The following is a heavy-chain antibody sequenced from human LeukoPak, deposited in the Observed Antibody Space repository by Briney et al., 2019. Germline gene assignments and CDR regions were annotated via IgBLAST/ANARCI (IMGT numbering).Heavy chain of an antibody. CDR2: INPNTGAT. CDR3: AKVSRYFDSFNY. Sequence: ASVKVSCKASGYTFTAYYMHWVRQAPGQGLEWMGWINPNTGATNSAQSFQGRATMTRDMSISTAYMELNRLRSDDTAVYYCAKVSRYFDSFNYWGQGTLVTVSS. J-gene: IGHJ4*02. V-gene: IGHV1-2*02. D-gene: IGHD3-9*01. CDR1: GYTFTAYY.